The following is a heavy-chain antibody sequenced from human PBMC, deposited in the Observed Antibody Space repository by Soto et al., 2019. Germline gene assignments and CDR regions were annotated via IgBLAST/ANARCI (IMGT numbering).Heavy chain of an antibody. CDR1: GGSFSGYY. D-gene: IGHD3-22*01. CDR2: INHSGST. Sequence: SETLSLTCAVYGGSFSGYYWSWIRQPPGKGLEWIGEINHSGSTNYNPSLKSRVTISVDTSKNQFSLKLSSVTAADTAVYYCARGKYYYDSSGYLTAYYYYGMDVRGQGTMVTVSS. J-gene: IGHJ6*02. V-gene: IGHV4-34*01. CDR3: ARGKYYYDSSGYLTAYYYYGMDV.